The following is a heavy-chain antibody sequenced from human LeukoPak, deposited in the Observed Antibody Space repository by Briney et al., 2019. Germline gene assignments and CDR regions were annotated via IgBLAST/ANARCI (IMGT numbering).Heavy chain of an antibody. CDR2: ISYDGSNK. J-gene: IGHJ6*02. V-gene: IGHV3-30*18. CDR3: AKASYYYDSSGYYRNYYYYYGMDV. D-gene: IGHD3-22*01. CDR1: GFTFSSYG. Sequence: GGSLRLSCAASGFTFSSYGMHWVRQAPGKGLEWVAVISYDGSNKYYADSVKGRFTISRDNSKNTLYLQMNSLRAEATAVYYCAKASYYYDSSGYYRNYYYYYGMDVWGQGTTVTVSS.